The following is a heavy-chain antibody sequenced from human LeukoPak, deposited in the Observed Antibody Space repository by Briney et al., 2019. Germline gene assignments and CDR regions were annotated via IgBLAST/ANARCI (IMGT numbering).Heavy chain of an antibody. D-gene: IGHD3-22*01. CDR1: GGSISSGGYY. Sequence: SETLSLTCTVSGGSISSGGYYWSRIRQHPGKGLEWIGYIYYSGSTYYNPSLKSRVTISVDTSKNQFSLKLNSVTAADTAVYYCAREYYDSSGYVWDQGTLVTVSS. CDR2: IYYSGST. CDR3: AREYYDSSGYV. J-gene: IGHJ4*02. V-gene: IGHV4-31*03.